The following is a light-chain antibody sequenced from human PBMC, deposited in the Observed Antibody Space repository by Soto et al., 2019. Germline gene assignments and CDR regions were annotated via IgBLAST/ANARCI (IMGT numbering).Light chain of an antibody. V-gene: IGKV1-33*01. CDR1: RDITNY. CDR2: HAS. Sequence: DIQMTQSPSSLSASAGDRVSISCQASRDITNYLNWYQQKPGRAPKLLIYHASNLETGVPSRFSGSKSGTNFNFTISSLQPEDVATYYCQQYDNVPLTFGGGTKVEIK. CDR3: QQYDNVPLT. J-gene: IGKJ4*01.